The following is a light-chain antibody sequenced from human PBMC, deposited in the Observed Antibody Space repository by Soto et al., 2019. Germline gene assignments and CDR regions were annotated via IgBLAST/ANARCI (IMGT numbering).Light chain of an antibody. V-gene: IGKV1-5*01. CDR3: QQYNSSPRT. CDR1: QSISNW. Sequence: DIQMTQSPSTLSASVGDRVTITCRASQSISNWLAWYQQKPGKAPKLLIYDASSLESGVPSRFSGSGSGTEFTLTISSLQPDDFATYYCQQYNSSPRTFGQGTKVEIK. CDR2: DAS. J-gene: IGKJ1*01.